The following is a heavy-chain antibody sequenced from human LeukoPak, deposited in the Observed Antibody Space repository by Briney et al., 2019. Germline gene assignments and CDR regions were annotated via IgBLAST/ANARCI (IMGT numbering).Heavy chain of an antibody. J-gene: IGHJ4*02. CDR2: SYSEEWVPISSGGGSS. Sequence: TGGSLRLSCAASGFTVNTDHMSWVRQAPGKGLEWVAISYSEEWVPISSGGGSSQYAESVKGRLTISRDNSRSTLSLQMNSLRAEDTALYYCARVWELSFDHWGQGTLVTVSS. D-gene: IGHD1-26*01. CDR3: ARVWELSFDH. V-gene: IGHV3-53*01. CDR1: GFTVNTDH.